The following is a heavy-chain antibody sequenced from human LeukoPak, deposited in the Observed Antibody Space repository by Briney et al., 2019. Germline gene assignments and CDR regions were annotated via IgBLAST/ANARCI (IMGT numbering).Heavy chain of an antibody. V-gene: IGHV3-30*01. CDR3: ARSGIVVVTGGWFDP. CDR1: GFTFSSYA. CDR2: ISYDGSNK. J-gene: IGHJ5*02. D-gene: IGHD2-21*02. Sequence: PGGSLRLSCAASGFTFSSYAMHWVRQAPGKGLEWVAVISYDGSNKYYADSVKGRFTISRDNSKNTLYLQMNSLRAEDTAVYYCARSGIVVVTGGWFDPWGQGTLVTVSS.